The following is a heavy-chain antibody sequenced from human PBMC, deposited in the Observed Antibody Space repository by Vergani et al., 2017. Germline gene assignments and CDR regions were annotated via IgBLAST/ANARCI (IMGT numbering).Heavy chain of an antibody. D-gene: IGHD2-21*02. J-gene: IGHJ6*02. CDR3: ARDPRGYGGDPEDYYYGMDV. Sequence: QVQLVQSGAEVKKPGASVKVSCKASGYTFTSYGISWVRQAPGQGLEWMGWISAYNGNTNYAQKLQGRVTMTTDTSTSTAYMELRSLRSDDTAVYYCARDPRGYGGDPEDYYYGMDVWGQGTTVTVYS. V-gene: IGHV1-18*04. CDR2: ISAYNGNT. CDR1: GYTFTSYG.